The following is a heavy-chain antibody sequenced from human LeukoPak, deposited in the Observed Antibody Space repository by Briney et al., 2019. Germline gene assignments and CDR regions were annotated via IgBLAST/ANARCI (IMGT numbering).Heavy chain of an antibody. CDR2: ISAYNGNT. V-gene: IGHV1-18*01. CDR1: GYTFTNYA. D-gene: IGHD6-19*01. J-gene: IGHJ5*02. CDR3: ARGPIAVAANWFDP. Sequence: ASVKVSCKGSGYTFTNYAISWVRQAPGQGLEWMGWISAYNGNTNYAQKLQGRVTMTTDTSTSTAYMELRSLRSDDTAVYYCARGPIAVAANWFDPWGQGTLVTVSS.